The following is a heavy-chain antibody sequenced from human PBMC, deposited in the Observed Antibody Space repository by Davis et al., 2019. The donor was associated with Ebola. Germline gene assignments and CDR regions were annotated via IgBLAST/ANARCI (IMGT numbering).Heavy chain of an antibody. CDR3: ARVGGWYSSSYYFDY. D-gene: IGHD6-6*01. Sequence: PGGSLRLSCAASGFTFSSYEMNWVRQAPGKGLEWVSYISSSGSTIYYADSVKGRFTISRDKDKNSLYLQMNSLRAEDTAVYYCARVGGWYSSSYYFDYWGQGTLVTVSS. CDR1: GFTFSSYE. J-gene: IGHJ4*02. V-gene: IGHV3-48*03. CDR2: ISSSGSTI.